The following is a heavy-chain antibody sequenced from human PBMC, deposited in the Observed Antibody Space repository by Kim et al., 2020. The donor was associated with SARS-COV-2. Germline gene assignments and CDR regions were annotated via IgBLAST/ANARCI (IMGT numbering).Heavy chain of an antibody. V-gene: IGHV3-30-3*01. CDR2: ISYDGSSK. CDR3: ARDRQVAKYYYYAMDV. CDR1: GFTFRTFA. Sequence: GGSLRLSCAASGFTFRTFAMYWVRQAPGKGLEWVALISYDGSSKYHADSVTGRFTVARDNSKNTLYLQMNSLRVEDTAVYYCARDRQVAKYYYYAMDVWG. J-gene: IGHJ6*01.